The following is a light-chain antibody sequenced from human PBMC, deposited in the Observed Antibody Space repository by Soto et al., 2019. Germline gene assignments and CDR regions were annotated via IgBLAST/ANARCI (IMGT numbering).Light chain of an antibody. CDR2: KAS. V-gene: IGKV1-5*03. CDR1: QSISSW. J-gene: IGKJ4*01. CDR3: QQYNSYPLT. Sequence: DLQMTQSPSTLSASVGDRVTITCRASQSISSWVAWYQQKPGKAPKLLIYKASSLESGVPSRFSGSGSGTEFTLTISSLQPDDFATYYCQQYNSYPLTFGGGTKVEIK.